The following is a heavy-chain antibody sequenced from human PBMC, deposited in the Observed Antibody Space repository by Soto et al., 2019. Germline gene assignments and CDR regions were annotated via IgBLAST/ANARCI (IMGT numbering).Heavy chain of an antibody. Sequence: QLQLVQSGAEVKKPGSAVKVSCKASGGTFREYAISWVRQAPGQGLEWLGGIIPIFATINYAQNFQGRVTITADKSTSTAYMKVSSLRAGDTAVYYCGRGYCTSTTCEDYYVMDVWGQGTTVTVTS. CDR3: GRGYCTSTTCEDYYVMDV. V-gene: IGHV1-69*06. CDR2: IIPIFATI. J-gene: IGHJ6*02. CDR1: GGTFREYA. D-gene: IGHD2-2*01.